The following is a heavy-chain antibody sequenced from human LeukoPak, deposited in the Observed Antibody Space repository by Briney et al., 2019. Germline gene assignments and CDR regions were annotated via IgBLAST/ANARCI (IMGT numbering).Heavy chain of an antibody. J-gene: IGHJ1*01. CDR2: INPSGGST. CDR3: ASCHCTNGVCYGECEYFQH. V-gene: IGHV1-46*01. D-gene: IGHD2-8*01. CDR1: GYTFTSYY. Sequence: ASVKVSCKASGYTFTSYYMHWVRQAPGQGLEWMGIINPSGGSTSYAQKFQGRVTMTRDTSTSTVYMELGSLRSDDTAIYYCASCHCTNGVCYGECEYFQHWGQGTLVTVSS.